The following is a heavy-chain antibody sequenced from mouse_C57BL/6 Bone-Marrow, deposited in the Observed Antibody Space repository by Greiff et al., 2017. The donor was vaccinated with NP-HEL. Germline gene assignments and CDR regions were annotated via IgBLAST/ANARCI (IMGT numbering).Heavy chain of an antibody. D-gene: IGHD5-1*01. Sequence: QVQLQQSGAELARPGASVKLSCKASGYTFPSYGISWVKPRTGQGLEWIGAIYPRSGNTYYNEKFKGKATLTADKSSSTAYIALRSLTSEDSAVYFCARSRKYPAWFAYWGQGTLVTVSA. J-gene: IGHJ3*01. V-gene: IGHV1-81*01. CDR1: GYTFPSYG. CDR3: ARSRKYPAWFAY. CDR2: IYPRSGNT.